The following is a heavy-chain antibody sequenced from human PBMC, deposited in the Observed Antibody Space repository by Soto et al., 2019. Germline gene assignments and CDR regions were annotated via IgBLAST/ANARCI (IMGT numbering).Heavy chain of an antibody. V-gene: IGHV1-69*13. CDR3: ARAQSPSVYVGYYYYGMDV. J-gene: IGHJ6*02. CDR2: IIPIFGTA. CDR1: GGAFSSYA. Sequence: SVKVSCKASGGAFSSYAISWVRQAPGPGLEWMGGIIPIFGTANYAQKFQDRVTITADESTSTAYMELSSLRSEDTAVYYCARAQSPSVYVGYYYYGMDVWGQVTTVTVSS. D-gene: IGHD2-8*01.